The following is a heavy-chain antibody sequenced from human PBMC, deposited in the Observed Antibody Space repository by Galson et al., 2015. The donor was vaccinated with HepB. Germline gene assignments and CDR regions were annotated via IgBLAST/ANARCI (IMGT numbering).Heavy chain of an antibody. D-gene: IGHD2-2*01. V-gene: IGHV3-11*06. CDR3: ARDMMIVPAATPPFDY. Sequence: SLRLSCAASGFTFSDYYMSWIRQAPGKGLEWVSYISSSSSYTNYADSVKGRFTISRDNAKNSLYLQMNSLRAEDTAVYYCARDMMIVPAATPPFDYWGQGTLVTVSS. CDR2: ISSSSSYT. CDR1: GFTFSDYY. J-gene: IGHJ4*02.